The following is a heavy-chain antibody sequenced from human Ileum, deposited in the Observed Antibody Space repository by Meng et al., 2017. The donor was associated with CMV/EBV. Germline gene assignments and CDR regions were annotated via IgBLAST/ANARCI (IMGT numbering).Heavy chain of an antibody. CDR2: ISWNSGSI. CDR1: GFTFDDYA. CDR3: AKGSRHIVVVPAASSYYYGIDV. V-gene: IGHV3-9*01. Sequence: GGSLRLSCAASGFTFDDYAMHWARQAPGKGLEWVSGISWNSGSIGYADSVKGRFTISRDNAKNSLYLQMNSLRAEDTALYYCAKGSRHIVVVPAASSYYYGIDVWGQGTTVTVSS. D-gene: IGHD2-2*01. J-gene: IGHJ6*02.